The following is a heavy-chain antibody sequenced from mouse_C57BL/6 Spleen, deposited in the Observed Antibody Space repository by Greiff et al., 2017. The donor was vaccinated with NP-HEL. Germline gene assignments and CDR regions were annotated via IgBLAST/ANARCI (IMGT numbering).Heavy chain of an antibody. CDR3: ARDYSNWDYAMDY. CDR1: GFTITDYY. Sequence: EVQLQQSGAELVKPGASVKLSCTASGFTITDYYMHWVKQRPEQGLEWIGRIDPEDGETKYAPKFQGKATITADTSSNTAYLQLSSLTSDDTAVYYCARDYSNWDYAMDYWGQGTSVTVSS. V-gene: IGHV14-2*01. D-gene: IGHD2-5*01. CDR2: IDPEDGET. J-gene: IGHJ4*01.